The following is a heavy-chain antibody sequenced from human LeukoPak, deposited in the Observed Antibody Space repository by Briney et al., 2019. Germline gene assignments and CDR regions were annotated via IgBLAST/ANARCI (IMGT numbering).Heavy chain of an antibody. Sequence: PGGSLRLSCAASRITFSNAWMSWVRQAPGKGPEWVGRIKSKTEGGTTDYAAPVKGRFTISRDDSKNTLYLQMNSLKTEDTAMYYSATEMYTTPYSFDYWGQGTLVTVSS. CDR1: RITFSNAW. V-gene: IGHV3-15*01. D-gene: IGHD5/OR15-5a*01. CDR3: ATEMYTTPYSFDY. J-gene: IGHJ4*02. CDR2: IKSKTEGGTT.